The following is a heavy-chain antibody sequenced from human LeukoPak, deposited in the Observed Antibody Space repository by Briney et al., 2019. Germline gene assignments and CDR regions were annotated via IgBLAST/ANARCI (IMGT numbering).Heavy chain of an antibody. CDR2: IYYSGST. D-gene: IGHD6-6*01. CDR1: GGSISSYY. J-gene: IGHJ6*03. V-gene: IGHV4-59*12. Sequence: SETLSLTCTVSGGSISSYYWSWIRQPPGKGLEWIGYIYYSGSTNYNPSLKSRVTISVDTSKNQFSLKLSSVTVADTAVYYCARDSHYSTSSPCYYYYTNVWGEGTTVIVSS. CDR3: ARDSHYSTSSPCYYYYTNV.